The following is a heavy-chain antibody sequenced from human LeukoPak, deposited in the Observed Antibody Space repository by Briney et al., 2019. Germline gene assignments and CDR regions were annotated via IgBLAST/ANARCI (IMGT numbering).Heavy chain of an antibody. CDR3: ARDRGDSTPFDY. Sequence: PSETLSLTCTVSGGSISSYYWSWIRLPPGKGLEWIGYIYYSGSTNYNPSLKSRVTISVDTSKNQFSLKLSSVTAADTAVYYCARDRGDSTPFDYWGQGTLVTVSS. CDR1: GGSISSYY. CDR2: IYYSGST. D-gene: IGHD4-17*01. V-gene: IGHV4-59*01. J-gene: IGHJ4*02.